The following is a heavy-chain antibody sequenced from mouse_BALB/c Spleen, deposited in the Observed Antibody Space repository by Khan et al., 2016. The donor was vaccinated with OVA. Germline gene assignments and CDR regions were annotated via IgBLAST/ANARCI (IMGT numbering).Heavy chain of an antibody. CDR1: GFTFSTYG. D-gene: IGHD1-1*01. V-gene: IGHV5-6*01. CDR2: VSTGGSYT. J-gene: IGHJ3*01. Sequence: EVELVESGGDLVKPGGSLKLSCAASGFTFSTYGMSWVRQTPDKRLEWVATVSTGGSYTYYPDSVKGRFTISRDNTKNTLYLQMVGLKSEGTAMFYCTRLAYYYDSEGFAYWGQGTLVAVSA. CDR3: TRLAYYYDSEGFAY.